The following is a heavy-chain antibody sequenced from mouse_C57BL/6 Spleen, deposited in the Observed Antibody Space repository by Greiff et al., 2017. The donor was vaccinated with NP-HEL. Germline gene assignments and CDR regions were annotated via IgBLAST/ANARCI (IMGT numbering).Heavy chain of an antibody. J-gene: IGHJ3*01. V-gene: IGHV1-55*01. CDR1: GYTFTSYW. D-gene: IGHD3-1*01. Sequence: QVQLQQPGAELVKPGASVKMSCKASGYTFTSYWITWVKQRPGQGLEWIGDIYPGSGSTNYNEKFKSKATLTVDTSSSTAYMQLSSLTSEDSSVYYCTSSELDWFGNGGKGTLVTVSA. CDR2: IYPGSGST. CDR3: TSSELDWFGN.